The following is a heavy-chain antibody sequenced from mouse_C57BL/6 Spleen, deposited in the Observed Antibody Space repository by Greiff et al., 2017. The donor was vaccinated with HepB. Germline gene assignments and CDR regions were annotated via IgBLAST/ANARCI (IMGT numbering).Heavy chain of an antibody. CDR3: ARLPITPSYFDY. CDR1: GFTFTDYY. Sequence: EVQLVESGGGLVQPGGSLSLSCAASGFTFTDYYMSWVRQPPGKALEWLGFIRNKANGYTTEYSASVKGRFTISRDNSQSILYLQMNALRAEDSATYYCARLPITPSYFDYWGQGTTLTVSS. J-gene: IGHJ2*01. CDR2: IRNKANGYTT. V-gene: IGHV7-3*01. D-gene: IGHD1-1*01.